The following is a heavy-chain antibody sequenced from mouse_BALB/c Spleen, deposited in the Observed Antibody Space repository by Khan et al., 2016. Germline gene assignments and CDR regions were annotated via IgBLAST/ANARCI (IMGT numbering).Heavy chain of an antibody. Sequence: EVKLLESGGGLVQPGGSLKLSCAASGFAFSRYWMSWVRQAPGKGLEWIGEINPDSSTINYTQYLKDKFIISRDKANNTLYMQMSNVRSEETALFYCARRPGYGYMDYWGQGTLLTVSS. V-gene: IGHV4-1*02. CDR3: ARRPGYGYMDY. J-gene: IGHJ2*01. CDR1: GFAFSRYW. D-gene: IGHD1-1*01. CDR2: INPDSSTI.